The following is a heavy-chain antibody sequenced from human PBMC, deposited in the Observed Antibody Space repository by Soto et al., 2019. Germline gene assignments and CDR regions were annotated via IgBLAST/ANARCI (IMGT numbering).Heavy chain of an antibody. CDR3: ARAGIAAAGGWFDP. D-gene: IGHD6-13*01. V-gene: IGHV1-69*02. J-gene: IGHJ5*02. Sequence: QVQLVQSGAEVKKPGSSVKVSCKASGGTFSSYTISWVRQAPGQGLEWMGRIIPILGIANYAQKFQGRVTXXAXKXMSTAYMERSRLRSEDTAVYYCARAGIAAAGGWFDPWGQGTLVTVSS. CDR1: GGTFSSYT. CDR2: IIPILGIA.